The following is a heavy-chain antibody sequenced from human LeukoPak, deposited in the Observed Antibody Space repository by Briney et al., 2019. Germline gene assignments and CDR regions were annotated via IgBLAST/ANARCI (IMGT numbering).Heavy chain of an antibody. V-gene: IGHV3-23*01. Sequence: PGGSLRLSCAASGFTFSSYATSWVRQAPGKGLEWVSAISGSGGSTYYADSVKGRFTISRDNSKNTLYLQMNSLRAEDTAVYYCAKAPLGYYDSSGYFDYWGQGTLVTVSS. J-gene: IGHJ4*02. D-gene: IGHD3-22*01. CDR3: AKAPLGYYDSSGYFDY. CDR2: ISGSGGST. CDR1: GFTFSSYA.